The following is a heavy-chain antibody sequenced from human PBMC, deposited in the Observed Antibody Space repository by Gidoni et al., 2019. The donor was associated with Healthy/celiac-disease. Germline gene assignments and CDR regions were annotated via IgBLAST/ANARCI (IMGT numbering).Heavy chain of an antibody. CDR2: IIPIFGTA. CDR3: AGKVYSNDRVYYYGMDV. V-gene: IGHV1-69*01. Sequence: QVQLVQSGAEVKQPGSSVKVSCKASGGPFSSYAISWVRQAPGQGLEWMGGIIPIFGTANDAQKFQGRVTITADESTSTAYMELSSLRSEDTAVYYCAGKVYSNDRVYYYGMDVWGQGTTVTVSS. D-gene: IGHD4-4*01. J-gene: IGHJ6*02. CDR1: GGPFSSYA.